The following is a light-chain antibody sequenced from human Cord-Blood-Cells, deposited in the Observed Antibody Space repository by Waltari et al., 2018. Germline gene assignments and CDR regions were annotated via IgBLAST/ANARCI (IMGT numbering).Light chain of an antibody. J-gene: IGLJ3*02. CDR1: SSNLGSNY. Sequence: QSVLPQPPSASGTPGQRVTISCSGSSSNLGSNYVYWYQQLPGTAPKLLIYRNNQRPSGVPDRFSGSKSGTSASLAISGLRSEDEDDYYCAAWDDSLSGRVFGGGTKLTVL. V-gene: IGLV1-47*01. CDR3: AAWDDSLSGRV. CDR2: RNN.